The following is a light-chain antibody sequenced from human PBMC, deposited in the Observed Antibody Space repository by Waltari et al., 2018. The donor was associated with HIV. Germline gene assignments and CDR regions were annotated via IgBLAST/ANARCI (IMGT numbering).Light chain of an antibody. CDR2: DNN. V-gene: IGLV1-51*01. J-gene: IGLJ2*01. CDR1: SPPLATDY. Sequence: QSVLTQPPSVSAAQGQTVTISCSGSSPPLATDYVSWYQHVPGAAPKLLIYDNNKRPSGIPDRFSGSKSGTSATLDITGLQTGYESDYYCGTWDPRLSVGVFGGGTKLTVL. CDR3: GTWDPRLSVGV.